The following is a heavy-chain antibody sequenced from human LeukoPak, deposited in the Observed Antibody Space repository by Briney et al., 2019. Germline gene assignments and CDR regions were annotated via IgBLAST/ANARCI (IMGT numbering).Heavy chain of an antibody. CDR2: ISSGSTYK. CDR3: ARARSSYGYGDAFDI. D-gene: IGHD5-18*01. CDR1: TFTFSSYS. J-gene: IGHJ3*02. Sequence: GGSLRLSCAASTFTFSSYSMNWVRQAPGKGLEWVSSISSGSTYKYYADSVKGRFATSRENAKNSLYLQMNSLRAGDTAVYYCARARSSYGYGDAFDIWGQGTMVTVSS. V-gene: IGHV3-21*01.